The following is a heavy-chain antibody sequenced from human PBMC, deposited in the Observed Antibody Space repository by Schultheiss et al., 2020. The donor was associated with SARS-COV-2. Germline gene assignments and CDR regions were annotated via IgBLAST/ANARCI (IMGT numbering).Heavy chain of an antibody. J-gene: IGHJ3*02. D-gene: IGHD6-19*01. V-gene: IGHV3-66*03. CDR2: IYSCGST. CDR3: ARDRGYSSGWYLDSFAFDI. CDR1: GFTVSSNY. Sequence: GGSLRLSCAASGFTVSSNYMRWVRQAPGKGLEWVSVIYSCGSTNYADSVKGRFTISRDNSKNTLYLQMNSLRAEDTAVYYCARDRGYSSGWYLDSFAFDIWGQGTVVTVSS.